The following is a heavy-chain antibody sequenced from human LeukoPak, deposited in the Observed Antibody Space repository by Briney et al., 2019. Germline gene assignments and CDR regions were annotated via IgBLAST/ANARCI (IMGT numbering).Heavy chain of an antibody. V-gene: IGHV4-39*02. CDR3: AGEYSSAAGF. D-gene: IGHD6-19*01. CDR2: IFYTGTT. J-gene: IGHJ4*02. CDR1: SGSISSSTYH. Sequence: TSSETLSLTCTVSSGSISSSTYHWGWLRQPPGKGLEWIGSIFYTGTTYYNPSLRSRVTISVNTSKNQFSLRLSSVTAADTAVYYCAGEYSSAAGFWGQGTLVIVSS.